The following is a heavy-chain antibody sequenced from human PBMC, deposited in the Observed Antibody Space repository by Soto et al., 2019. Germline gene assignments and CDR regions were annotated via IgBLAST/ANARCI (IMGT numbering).Heavy chain of an antibody. CDR1: GYTFTRYG. J-gene: IGHJ6*02. D-gene: IGHD2-8*01. Sequence: GASVKVSCKASGYTFTRYGISWVRQAPGQGLEWMGWISGYNGDANYAQSFQGRVSMTIDTSTTTAYMELRTLTPDDTAVYYCAKNGQPPYYYYGLDVWGQGTTVTV. CDR2: ISGYNGDA. CDR3: AKNGQPPYYYYGLDV. V-gene: IGHV1-18*01.